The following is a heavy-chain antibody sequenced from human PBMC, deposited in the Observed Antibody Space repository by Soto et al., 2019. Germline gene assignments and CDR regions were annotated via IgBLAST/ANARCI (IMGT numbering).Heavy chain of an antibody. V-gene: IGHV5-51*01. CDR1: GYSFTSYW. J-gene: IGHJ6*02. D-gene: IGHD6-13*01. CDR2: IYPGDSDT. CDR3: ARTAAAGKYYYGMDV. Sequence: GESLKISCKGSGYSFTSYWIGWVRQMPGKGLELMGIIYPGDSDTRYSPSFQGQVTISADKSISTAYLQWSSLKASDTAMYYCARTAAAGKYYYGMDVWGQGTRVTVS.